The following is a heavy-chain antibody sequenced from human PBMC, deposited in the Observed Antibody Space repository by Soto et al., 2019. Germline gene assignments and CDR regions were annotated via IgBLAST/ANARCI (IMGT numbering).Heavy chain of an antibody. J-gene: IGHJ4*02. Sequence: SETLSLTCTVSGGSISSSSYYWGWIRQPPGKGLEWIGSIYYSGSTYYNPSLKSRVTISVDTSKNQFSLKLSSVTAADTAVYYCARRSASDGLGYWGQGTLVTVSS. CDR1: GGSISSSSYY. CDR3: ARRSASDGLGY. CDR2: IYYSGST. D-gene: IGHD4-17*01. V-gene: IGHV4-39*01.